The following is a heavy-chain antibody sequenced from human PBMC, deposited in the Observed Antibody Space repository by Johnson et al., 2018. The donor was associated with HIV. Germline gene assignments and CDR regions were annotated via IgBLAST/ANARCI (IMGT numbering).Heavy chain of an antibody. CDR1: RFTFSSYT. Sequence: VQLVESGGGVVQPGRSLRLSCAASRFTFSSYTMYWVRQAPGKGLVWVSRINSDGSSTSYADSVKGRFTISRDNAKNTLHLQMNSLRAEDAAVYYCARRSGTWDAFDIWGQGTMVIVSS. CDR2: INSDGSST. V-gene: IGHV3-74*02. J-gene: IGHJ3*02. CDR3: ARRSGTWDAFDI. D-gene: IGHD1-26*01.